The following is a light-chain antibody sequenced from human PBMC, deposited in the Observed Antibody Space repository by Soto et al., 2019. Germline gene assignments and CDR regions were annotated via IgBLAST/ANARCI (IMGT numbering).Light chain of an antibody. CDR2: GAS. V-gene: IGKV3D-15*01. CDR3: QQYNNWPPIT. CDR1: QSVSSY. Sequence: IGLTQSIATLSLSKRERANLSCSVSQSVSSYLAWYQQKPGQAPRLLIYGASTRATGIPARFSGSGSGTEFTLTISSLQSEDFAVYYCQQYNNWPPITFGQGTLLEI. J-gene: IGKJ5*01.